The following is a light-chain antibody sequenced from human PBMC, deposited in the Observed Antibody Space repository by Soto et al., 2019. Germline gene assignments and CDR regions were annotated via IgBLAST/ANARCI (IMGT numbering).Light chain of an antibody. CDR2: GAS. CDR1: QSVSSN. Sequence: EIAMTQSPATLSVSPGERATLSCRASQSVSSNLAWYQQKPGQAPRLLIYGASTRTTGIPARFSGSGSGTEFTLTIGSVQSEDFAVYYCQQYDNWPPWTFGQGTKVEIK. J-gene: IGKJ1*01. V-gene: IGKV3-15*01. CDR3: QQYDNWPPWT.